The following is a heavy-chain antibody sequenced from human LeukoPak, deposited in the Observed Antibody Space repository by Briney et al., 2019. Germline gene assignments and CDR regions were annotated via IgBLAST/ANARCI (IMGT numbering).Heavy chain of an antibody. V-gene: IGHV4-34*01. J-gene: IGHJ6*02. Sequence: SSETLSLTCAVYGGSFSGYYWSWIRQPPGKGLEWIGEINHSGSTNYNPSLKSRVTISVDTSKNQFSLKLSSVTAADTAVYYCARVRVGYYDSSGYYRGRGNYYYGMDVWGQGTTVTVSS. CDR2: INHSGST. CDR1: GGSFSGYY. D-gene: IGHD3-22*01. CDR3: ARVRVGYYDSSGYYRGRGNYYYGMDV.